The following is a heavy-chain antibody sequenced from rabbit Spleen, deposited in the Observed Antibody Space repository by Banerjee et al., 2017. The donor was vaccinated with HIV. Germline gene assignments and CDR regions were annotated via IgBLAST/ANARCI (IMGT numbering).Heavy chain of an antibody. CDR2: INASTGKP. CDR1: GFSFSDRDV. J-gene: IGHJ4*01. V-gene: IGHV1S45*01. D-gene: IGHD2-1*01. CDR3: ARDLVGVIGWNFYL. Sequence: QEHLKESGGGLVQPGGSLKLSCKASGFSFSDRDVMCWVRQAPGKGLQWIACINASTGKPVYATWASGRFTISRTSSTTVTLRMTSLTAADRATYFCARDLVGVIGWNFYLWGQGTLVTVS.